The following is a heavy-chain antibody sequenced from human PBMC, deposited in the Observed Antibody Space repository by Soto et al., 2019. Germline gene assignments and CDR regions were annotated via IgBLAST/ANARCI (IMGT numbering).Heavy chain of an antibody. D-gene: IGHD2-8*01. Sequence: EVQLEESGGGLVQPGGSLRLSCAASGFSFRSYSMNWVRQAPGKGLEWLSDISSSSYTIYYADSVKRRFTISRDNAKNSLYLQMDSLRAEDTAVYYCARELEYCSNGVCYPYFASWGQGTLVTVSS. CDR2: ISSSSYTI. V-gene: IGHV3-48*04. J-gene: IGHJ4*02. CDR3: ARELEYCSNGVCYPYFAS. CDR1: GFSFRSYS.